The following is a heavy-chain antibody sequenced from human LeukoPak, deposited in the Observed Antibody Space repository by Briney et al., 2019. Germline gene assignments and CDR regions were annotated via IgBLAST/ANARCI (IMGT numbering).Heavy chain of an antibody. Sequence: ASVKVSCKVSGYTLTELSMELVRQAPGKGLEWMGGFDPEDGETIYAQKFQGRVTMTEDTSTDTAYMELSSLRSEDTAVYYCATDYCSGGSCYVGAFDIWGQGTMVTVSS. J-gene: IGHJ3*02. CDR1: GYTLTELS. CDR2: FDPEDGET. D-gene: IGHD2-15*01. V-gene: IGHV1-24*01. CDR3: ATDYCSGGSCYVGAFDI.